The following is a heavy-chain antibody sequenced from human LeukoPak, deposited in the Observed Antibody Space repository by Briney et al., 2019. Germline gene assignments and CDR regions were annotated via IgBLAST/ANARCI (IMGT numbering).Heavy chain of an antibody. CDR1: GGSISSGSYY. J-gene: IGHJ3*02. V-gene: IGHV4-61*02. CDR2: IYTSGST. CDR3: AREDYANAFDI. Sequence: SETLSLTCTVSGGSISSGSYYWSWIRQPAGKGLEWIGRIYTSGSTNYNPSLKSRVTISVDTSKNQFSLKLSSVTAADTAVYYCAREDYANAFDIWAKGQWSPSLQ. D-gene: IGHD4-17*01.